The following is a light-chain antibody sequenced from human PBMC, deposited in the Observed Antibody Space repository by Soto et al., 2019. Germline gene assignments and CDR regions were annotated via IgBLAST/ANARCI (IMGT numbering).Light chain of an antibody. CDR3: QQYNSYSWT. V-gene: IGKV1-5*01. J-gene: IGKJ1*01. Sequence: DIQMTHSPSTLSXXXXXXXTXXXXASQSISSWLAWYQQKPGKAPKLLIYDASSLESGVPSRFSGSGSGTEFTLTISSLQPDDFATYYCQQYNSYSWTFGQGTKVDIK. CDR1: QSISSW. CDR2: DAS.